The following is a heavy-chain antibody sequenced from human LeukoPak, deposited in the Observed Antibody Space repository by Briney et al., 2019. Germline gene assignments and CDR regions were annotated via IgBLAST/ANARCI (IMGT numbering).Heavy chain of an antibody. CDR1: GYTFTSYG. CDR2: ISAYNGNT. D-gene: IGHD3-22*01. V-gene: IGHV1-18*01. CDR3: ARVPSGRRTYYYDSSGYQFDY. Sequence: ASVKVSCKASGYTFTSYGISWVRQAPGQGLEWMGWISAYNGNTNYAQKFQGRVTMTTDTSTSTAYMELRSLRSDDTAVYYCARVPSGRRTYYYDSSGYQFDYWGQGTQVTVSS. J-gene: IGHJ4*02.